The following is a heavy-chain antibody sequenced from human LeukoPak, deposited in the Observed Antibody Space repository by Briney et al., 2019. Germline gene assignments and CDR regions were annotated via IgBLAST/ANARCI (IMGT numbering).Heavy chain of an antibody. CDR2: IGSGSSPI. CDR3: ARASPSGYDY. CDR1: GFTFSTFG. Sequence: GGSLRLPCVASGFTFSTFGMNWVRQAPVKGLEWVSYIGSGSSPIYYADSVKGRFTMSRDNAKNSLYLQMNSLRDEDAAVYYCARASPSGYDYWGQGTLVTVSS. V-gene: IGHV3-48*02. J-gene: IGHJ4*02. D-gene: IGHD3-22*01.